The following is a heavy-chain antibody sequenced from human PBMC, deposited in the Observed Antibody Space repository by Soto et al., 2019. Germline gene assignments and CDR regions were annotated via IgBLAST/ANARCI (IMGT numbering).Heavy chain of an antibody. CDR3: ARDLDRYCSDTSCHAMDV. CDR1: GGSIRSTNW. V-gene: IGHV4-4*02. Sequence: SETLSLTCVVSGGSIRSTNWWAWVRQTPGKGLEWIGEVYHNGTSNYNPSLKGRATISVDRSKDQVSLRLNSVIDADTAVYYCARDLDRYCSDTSCHAMDVWGQGTPVTVSS. D-gene: IGHD2-15*01. CDR2: VYHNGTS. J-gene: IGHJ6*02.